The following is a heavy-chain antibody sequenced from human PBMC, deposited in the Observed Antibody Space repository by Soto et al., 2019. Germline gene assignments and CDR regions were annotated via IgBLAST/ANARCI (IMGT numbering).Heavy chain of an antibody. J-gene: IGHJ4*02. Sequence: SVKVSCKASGSTFNNHIITWVRQDNGQGLEWMGRIIPILDITNYAQKFQGRVTITADKSTTTAYMEVSSLSSEDTAVYYCARDSPIGSTFSGHDDIDSWGQGTLVTVSS. CDR1: GSTFNNHI. V-gene: IGHV1-69*04. CDR3: ARDSPIGSTFSGHDDIDS. D-gene: IGHD5-12*01. CDR2: IIPILDIT.